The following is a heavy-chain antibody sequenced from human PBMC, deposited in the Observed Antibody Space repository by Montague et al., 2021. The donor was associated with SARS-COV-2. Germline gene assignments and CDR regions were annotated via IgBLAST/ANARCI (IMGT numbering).Heavy chain of an antibody. CDR2: NNHRGST. D-gene: IGHD5/OR15-5a*01. Sequence: SETLSLTCSVSGGSMNSYYWSCFRQKPGKGLEWIGSNNHRGSTNYYNSRKSRVTILVDTYENQFSLSLTSVTAADAAVYYCARESTYKWFVSWGQGTLVTVSS. CDR1: GGSMNSYY. J-gene: IGHJ5*01. CDR3: ARESTYKWFVS. V-gene: IGHV4-59*01.